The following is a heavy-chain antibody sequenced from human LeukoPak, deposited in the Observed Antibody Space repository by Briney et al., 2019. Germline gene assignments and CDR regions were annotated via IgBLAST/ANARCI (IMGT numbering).Heavy chain of an antibody. CDR2: INHSGST. CDR1: GGSFSGYY. J-gene: IGHJ4*02. CDR3: ASVYDSSGYYPF. D-gene: IGHD3-22*01. V-gene: IGHV4-34*01. Sequence: SETLSLTCAVYGGSFSGYYWSWIRQPPGKGLEWIGEINHSGSTNYNPSPKSRVTISVDTSKNQFSLKLSSVTAADTAVYYCASVYDSSGYYPFWGQGTLVTVSS.